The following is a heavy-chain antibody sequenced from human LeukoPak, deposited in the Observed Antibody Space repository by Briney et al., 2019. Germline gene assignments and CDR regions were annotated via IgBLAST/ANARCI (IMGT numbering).Heavy chain of an antibody. Sequence: GGSLRLSCAASGFTFGSYWMHWVRQAPGKGLVWVSRINSDGSSTSYADSVKGRFTISRDSAKNTLYLQMNSLRAEDTAVYYCARDLGVVAATGGWWFAPWGEGPLVTVSA. V-gene: IGHV3-74*01. J-gene: IGHJ5*02. D-gene: IGHD2-15*01. CDR1: GFTFGSYW. CDR2: INSDGSST. CDR3: ARDLGVVAATGGWWFAP.